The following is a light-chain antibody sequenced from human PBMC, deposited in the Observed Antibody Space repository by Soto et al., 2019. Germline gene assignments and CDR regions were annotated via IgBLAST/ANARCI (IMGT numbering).Light chain of an antibody. J-gene: IGKJ5*01. CDR1: QTVHTH. V-gene: IGKV3-15*01. CDR3: QQYNNWPLT. CDR2: GAS. Sequence: EIVLTQSPATLSVSPGERATLSCRASQTVHTHLAWYQQKPGQAPRLLMYGASTRATGIPARFSGRGSGTEFTLTISSLQSEDFAVYYCQQYNNWPLTFGQGTRLEIK.